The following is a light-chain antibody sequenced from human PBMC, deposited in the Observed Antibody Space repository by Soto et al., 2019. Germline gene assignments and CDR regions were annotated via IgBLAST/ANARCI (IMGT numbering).Light chain of an antibody. CDR2: HLT. CDR1: GGEVGGYNS. CDR3: SSYASGGTYV. Sequence: LTQTAWAPGPPGQSIPNSSTGTGGEVGGYNSLPWYQQHPGNAHILMNYHLTNRPAVVSNRLSGSKSGSTTSLTITRLQAEDEADYYCSSYASGGTYVFGTGT. J-gene: IGLJ1*01. V-gene: IGLV2-14*03.